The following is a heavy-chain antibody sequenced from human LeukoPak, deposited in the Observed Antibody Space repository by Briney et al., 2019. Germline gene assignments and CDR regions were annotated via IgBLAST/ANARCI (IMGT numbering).Heavy chain of an antibody. D-gene: IGHD6-19*01. CDR1: GFTFSSYG. Sequence: QAGGSLRLSCAASGFTFSSYGMHWVRQAPGKGLEWVAVIWYDGSNKYYADSVKGRFTISRDNSKNTLYLQMNSLGAEDTAVYYCAREEYSSGWYYFDYWGQGTLVTVSS. CDR2: IWYDGSNK. CDR3: AREEYSSGWYYFDY. V-gene: IGHV3-33*01. J-gene: IGHJ4*02.